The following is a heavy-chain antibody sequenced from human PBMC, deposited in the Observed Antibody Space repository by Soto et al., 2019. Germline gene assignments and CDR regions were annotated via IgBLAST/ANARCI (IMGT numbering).Heavy chain of an antibody. CDR1: GGTFSSYA. J-gene: IGHJ4*02. Sequence: GASVKVSCKASGGTFSSYAISWVRQAPGQGLEWMGGIIPIFGTANYAQKFQGRVTITADESTSTAYMELSSLRSEDTAVYYCARGDYGDYGPRYYFDYWGQGTLVTVSS. V-gene: IGHV1-69*13. D-gene: IGHD4-17*01. CDR2: IIPIFGTA. CDR3: ARGDYGDYGPRYYFDY.